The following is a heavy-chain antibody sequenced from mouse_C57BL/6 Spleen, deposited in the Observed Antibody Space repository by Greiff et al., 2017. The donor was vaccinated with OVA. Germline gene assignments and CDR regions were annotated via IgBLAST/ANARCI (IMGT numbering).Heavy chain of an antibody. CDR3: ARLPYYGSKNAMDY. CDR1: GYTFTGYW. J-gene: IGHJ4*01. D-gene: IGHD1-1*01. Sequence: VQLVESGAELMKPGASVTLSCKATGYTFTGYWIEWVQQRPGHGLEWIGEILPGSGSNNYNEKFKGKATFTADTSSNTAYMQLSSLTTEDSAIYYCARLPYYGSKNAMDYWGQGTSVTVSS. CDR2: ILPGSGSN. V-gene: IGHV1-9*01.